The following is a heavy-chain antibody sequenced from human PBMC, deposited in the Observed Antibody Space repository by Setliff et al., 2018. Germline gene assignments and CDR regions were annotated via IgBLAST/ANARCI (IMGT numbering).Heavy chain of an antibody. CDR3: AGGQPLVRKYDYYMDV. V-gene: IGHV1-69*13. Sequence: SVKVSCKASGGTFSSYVISWVREAPGQGLEWMGGIIPMFGTNYAQKFQGRVTITADESTSTAYMELSSLGSEDTAVYYCAGGQPLVRKYDYYMDVWGKGTTVTVSS. J-gene: IGHJ6*03. D-gene: IGHD6-13*01. CDR2: IIPMFGT. CDR1: GGTFSSYV.